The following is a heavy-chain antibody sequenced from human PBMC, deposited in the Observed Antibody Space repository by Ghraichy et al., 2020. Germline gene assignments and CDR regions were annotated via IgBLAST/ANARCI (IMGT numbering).Heavy chain of an antibody. Sequence: GGSLRLSCAASGFTFSSYGMHWVRQAPGKGLEWVAFIRYDGSNKYYADSVKGRFTISRDNSKNTLYLQMNSLRAEDTAVYYCAKDGDIVGAPFDYWGQGTLVTVSS. CDR1: GFTFSSYG. CDR3: AKDGDIVGAPFDY. CDR2: IRYDGSNK. J-gene: IGHJ4*02. D-gene: IGHD1-26*01. V-gene: IGHV3-30*02.